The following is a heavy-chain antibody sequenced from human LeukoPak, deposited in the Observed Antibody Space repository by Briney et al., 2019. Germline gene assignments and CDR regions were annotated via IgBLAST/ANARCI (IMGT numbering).Heavy chain of an antibody. CDR2: INHSGST. CDR3: ARGPTNQGYYYYYYGMDV. CDR1: GGSFSGYY. J-gene: IGHJ6*02. Sequence: PSETLSLTCAVYGGSFSGYYWSWIRQPPGKGLEWIEEINHSGSTNYNPSLKSRVTISVDTSKNQFSLKLSSVTAADTAVYYCARGPTNQGYYYYYYGMDVWGQGTTVTVSS. V-gene: IGHV4-34*01. D-gene: IGHD1-14*01.